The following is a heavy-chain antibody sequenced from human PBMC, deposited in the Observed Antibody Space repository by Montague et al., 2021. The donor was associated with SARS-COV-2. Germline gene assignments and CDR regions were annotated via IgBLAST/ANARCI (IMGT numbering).Heavy chain of an antibody. CDR2: LYHNGKT. V-gene: IGHV4-39*01. D-gene: IGHD1-7*01. Sequence: SETLSLTCNVSGDSITNTRYFWGWIRQPPGKALEWIGSLYHNGKTYYNPSLERRALLSIDTSKNQFSPRLSSVIASDTAVYYCAVELNYFFDYWGQGFLVSVSS. CDR3: AVELNYFFDY. J-gene: IGHJ4*02. CDR1: GDSITNTRYF.